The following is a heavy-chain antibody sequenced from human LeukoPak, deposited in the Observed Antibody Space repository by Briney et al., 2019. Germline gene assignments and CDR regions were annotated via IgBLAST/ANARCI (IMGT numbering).Heavy chain of an antibody. D-gene: IGHD1-7*01. J-gene: IGHJ4*02. Sequence: GGSLRLSCAASGFTSSNYDLHWVRQAPGKGLEYVSAISSNGDATFYANSVKGRFTISRDNSKNTLYLQMGSLRAEDMAVYYCVRVGNYREFDYWCQGTLVTVSS. CDR1: GFTSSNYD. CDR3: VRVGNYREFDY. V-gene: IGHV3-64*01. CDR2: ISSNGDAT.